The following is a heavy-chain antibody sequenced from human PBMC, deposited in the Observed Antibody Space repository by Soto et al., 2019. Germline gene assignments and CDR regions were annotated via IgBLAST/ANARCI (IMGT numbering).Heavy chain of an antibody. J-gene: IGHJ5*02. D-gene: IGHD3-22*01. CDR3: ARLGYYDSSGPVGFDP. V-gene: IGHV1-8*01. Sequence: ASVKVSCKASGYTFTSYDTNWVRQATGQGLEWMGWMSPNSGNTGYAQKFQGRVTMTRSTSISTAYMELSSLRSEDTAVYYCARLGYYDSSGPVGFDPWGQGTLVTVSS. CDR2: MSPNSGNT. CDR1: GYTFTSYD.